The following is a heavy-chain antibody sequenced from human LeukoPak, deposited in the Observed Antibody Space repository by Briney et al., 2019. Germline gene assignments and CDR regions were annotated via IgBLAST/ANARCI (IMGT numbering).Heavy chain of an antibody. D-gene: IGHD5-24*01. CDR3: ARGVEMATNDAFDI. Sequence: ASVKVSCEASGGTFSSYAISWVRQAPGQGLEWMGGIIPIFGTANYAQKFQGRVTITADKSTSTAYMELSSLRSEDTAVYYCARGVEMATNDAFDIWGQGTMVTVSS. V-gene: IGHV1-69*06. J-gene: IGHJ3*02. CDR1: GGTFSSYA. CDR2: IIPIFGTA.